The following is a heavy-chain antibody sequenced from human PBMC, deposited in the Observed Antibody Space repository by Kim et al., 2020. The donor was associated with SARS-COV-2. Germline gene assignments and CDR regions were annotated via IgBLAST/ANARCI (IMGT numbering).Heavy chain of an antibody. Sequence: ADSVTGRFTIARDNAKNSMYLQMNSLRAEDTDVYYCARDHEMATQGHCDYWGQGTLVTVSS. CDR3: ARDHEMATQGHCDY. J-gene: IGHJ4*02. V-gene: IGHV3-21*01. D-gene: IGHD5-12*01.